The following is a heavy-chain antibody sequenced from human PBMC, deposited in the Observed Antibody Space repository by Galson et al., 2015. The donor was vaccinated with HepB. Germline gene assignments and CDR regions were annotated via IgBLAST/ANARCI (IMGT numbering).Heavy chain of an antibody. D-gene: IGHD2-8*01. CDR2: ISYDGSIK. Sequence: SLRLSCAASGFTFSSYAMHWARQAPGKGLEWAAVISYDGSIKHYADAVEGRFTVSRDNSRRTVHLQTHSLTAEDTALYYCAKAYFSDSRGGVGYADIWGQGTLVAISS. CDR1: GFTFSSYA. J-gene: IGHJ4*02. CDR3: AKAYFSDSRGGVGYADI. V-gene: IGHV3-30-3*01.